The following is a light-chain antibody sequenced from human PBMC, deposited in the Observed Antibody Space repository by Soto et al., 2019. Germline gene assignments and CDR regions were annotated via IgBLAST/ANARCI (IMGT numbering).Light chain of an antibody. V-gene: IGLV1-51*01. CDR1: SSNIANNY. CDR3: GTWDSSLSAVV. Sequence: QSVLTQPPSVSAAPGQKVTISCSGSSSNIANNYVSWYQHLPGTAPKLLIYDDNTRPSGIPDRFSGSKSGTSATLGITGLQSGDEADYYCGTWDSSLSAVVFGGGT. J-gene: IGLJ2*01. CDR2: DDN.